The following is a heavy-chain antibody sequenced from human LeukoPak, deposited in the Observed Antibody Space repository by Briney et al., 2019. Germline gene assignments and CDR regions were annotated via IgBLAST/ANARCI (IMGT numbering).Heavy chain of an antibody. CDR3: ARDIGGATYFDY. Sequence: SETLSLTCSVSGASVSDGNYYWSWIRQPPGKGLEWIGYIYYSGSTNYNPSLKSRVTISVDKSKNQFSLKVSSVTAADTAVYYCARDIGGATYFDYWGQGTLVTVSS. CDR1: GASVSDGNYY. J-gene: IGHJ4*02. V-gene: IGHV4-61*01. CDR2: IYYSGST. D-gene: IGHD3-16*01.